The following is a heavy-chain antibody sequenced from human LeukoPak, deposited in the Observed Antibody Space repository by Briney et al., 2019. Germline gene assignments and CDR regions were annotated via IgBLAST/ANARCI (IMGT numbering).Heavy chain of an antibody. V-gene: IGHV3-23*01. CDR2: ISGSGGST. CDR1: GFTFSTYA. Sequence: GGSLRLSCAASGFTFSTYAMSWVRQAPGKTLKWFSAISGSGGSTYYADSVKGRFTISRDNSKNTLYLQTNSLRAEDTAVYYCAKRAAAGKYFDYWGQGTLVTVSS. J-gene: IGHJ4*02. CDR3: AKRAAAGKYFDY. D-gene: IGHD6-13*01.